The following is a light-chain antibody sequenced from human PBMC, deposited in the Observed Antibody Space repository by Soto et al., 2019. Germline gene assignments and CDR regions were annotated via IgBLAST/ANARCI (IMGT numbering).Light chain of an antibody. CDR3: QQYGSSFT. V-gene: IGKV3-20*01. Sequence: EIVLTQSPGTLSLSPGERATLSCRASQSVNSRYLAWYQQKPGQAPRLLIYGASSRATGIPDRFSGSGSGTDFTLTINRLEPEDFAVYYCQQYGSSFTFGPGTKVDIK. J-gene: IGKJ3*01. CDR1: QSVNSRY. CDR2: GAS.